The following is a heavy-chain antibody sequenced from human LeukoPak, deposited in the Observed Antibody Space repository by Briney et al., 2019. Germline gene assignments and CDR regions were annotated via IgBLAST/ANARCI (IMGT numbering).Heavy chain of an antibody. CDR1: GGSISTYY. CDR3: ARSYSYGLDAFDI. J-gene: IGHJ3*02. D-gene: IGHD5-18*01. V-gene: IGHV4-59*12. CDR2: IYYSGST. Sequence: SETLSLTCTVSGGSISTYYWSWIRQPPGKGLEWIGYIYYSGSTSYNPSLKSRVTISVDKSKNQFSLKLSSVTAADTAVYYCARSYSYGLDAFDIWGQGTMVTVSS.